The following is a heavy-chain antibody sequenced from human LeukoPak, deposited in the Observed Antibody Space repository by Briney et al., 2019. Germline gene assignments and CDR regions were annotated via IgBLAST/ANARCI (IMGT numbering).Heavy chain of an antibody. CDR2: IIPIFGTA. CDR1: GGTFSSYA. CDR3: ARGARYCSSTSCHPRYYYYMDV. Sequence: GASVKVSCKASGGTFSSYAISWVRQAPGQGLEWMGGIIPIFGTANYAQKFQGRVTITTDESTSTAYMELSSLRSEDTAVYYCARGARYCSSTSCHPRYYYYMDVWGKGTTVTVSS. D-gene: IGHD2-2*01. V-gene: IGHV1-69*05. J-gene: IGHJ6*03.